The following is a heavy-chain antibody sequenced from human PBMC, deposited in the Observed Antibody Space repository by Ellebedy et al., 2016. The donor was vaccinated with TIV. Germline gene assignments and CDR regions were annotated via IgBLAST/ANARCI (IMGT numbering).Heavy chain of an antibody. Sequence: GGSLRLSXAVSGFTFKNYAMSWVRQAPGKGLEWVSAIGGGDGPTYYADSVKGRFTISRDDSKNTMYLQMNSLRVGDTAVYYCAKDRYDILTADFDYWGQGILVAVSS. CDR3: AKDRYDILTADFDY. CDR2: IGGGDGPT. D-gene: IGHD3-9*01. V-gene: IGHV3-23*01. CDR1: GFTFKNYA. J-gene: IGHJ4*02.